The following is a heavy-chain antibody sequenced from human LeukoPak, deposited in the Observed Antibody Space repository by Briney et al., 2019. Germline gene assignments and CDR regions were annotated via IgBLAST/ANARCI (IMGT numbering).Heavy chain of an antibody. CDR2: IIPIFGTS. J-gene: IGHJ4*02. Sequence: SVKVSCKASGGTFSSYAISGVRQAPGQGLEWMGRIIPIFGTSNYAQKFQGRSTIPTAESTSTAYMELSSLRSEDTAVYYCARDRYDFWSGPYYFDYWGQGTLVTVSS. CDR1: GGTFSSYA. D-gene: IGHD3-3*01. V-gene: IGHV1-69*05. CDR3: ARDRYDFWSGPYYFDY.